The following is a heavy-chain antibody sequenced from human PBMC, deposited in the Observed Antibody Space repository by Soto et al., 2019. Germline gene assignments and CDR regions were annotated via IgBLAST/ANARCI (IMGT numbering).Heavy chain of an antibody. CDR2: ITSSSTTI. Sequence: VGSLRLSCAASGFTFTSNSMNWVSQAPGKGLEWISYITSSSTTIYYADSVKGRFTISRDNAKNSVYLQLNSLRDEDTALYYCARGRVGTAYFDYWGQGALVTVPQ. J-gene: IGHJ4*02. D-gene: IGHD2-21*02. V-gene: IGHV3-48*02. CDR3: ARGRVGTAYFDY. CDR1: GFTFTSNS.